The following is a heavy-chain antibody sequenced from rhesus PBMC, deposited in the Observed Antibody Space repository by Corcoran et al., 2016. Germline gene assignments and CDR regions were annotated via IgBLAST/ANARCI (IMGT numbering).Heavy chain of an antibody. Sequence: QLQLQESGPGLVKPSETLSVTCAVSGGSISSSYWSWIRQAPGKGLEWIVYIYGSGRSTNYNPSLKRPVTLSVDTSTNQLSLKLSSVTTADTAVYYCAREGMSGSCDFDYWGQGVLVTVSS. J-gene: IGHJ4*01. D-gene: IGHD6-25*01. CDR1: GGSISSSY. V-gene: IGHV4-169*02. CDR3: AREGMSGSCDFDY. CDR2: IYGSGRST.